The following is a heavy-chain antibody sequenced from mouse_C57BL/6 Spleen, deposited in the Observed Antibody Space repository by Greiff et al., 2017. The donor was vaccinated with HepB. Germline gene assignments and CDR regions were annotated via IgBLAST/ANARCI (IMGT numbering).Heavy chain of an antibody. CDR2: IYPGDGDT. J-gene: IGHJ3*01. CDR3: ATGGLPWFAY. V-gene: IGHV1-80*01. Sequence: QVQLKESGAELVKPGASVKISCKASGYAFSSYWMNWVKQRPGKGLEWIGQIYPGDGDTNYNGKFKGKATLTADKSSSTAYMQLSSLTSEDSAVYFCATGGLPWFAYWGQGTLVTVSA. D-gene: IGHD3-3*01. CDR1: GYAFSSYW.